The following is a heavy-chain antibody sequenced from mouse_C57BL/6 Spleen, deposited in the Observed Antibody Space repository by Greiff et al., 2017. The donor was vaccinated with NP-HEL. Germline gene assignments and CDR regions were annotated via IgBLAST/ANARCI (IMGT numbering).Heavy chain of an antibody. Sequence: QVQLQQPGAELVRPGSSVKLSCKASGYTFTSYWMHWVKQRPIQGLEWIGNIDPSDSETHYNQKFKDKATMTVDKSSSTAYMQLSSLTSEDSAVYYCARSWGSAWFAYWGQGTLVTVSA. CDR3: ARSWGSAWFAY. CDR1: GYTFTSYW. V-gene: IGHV1-52*01. J-gene: IGHJ3*01. CDR2: IDPSDSET.